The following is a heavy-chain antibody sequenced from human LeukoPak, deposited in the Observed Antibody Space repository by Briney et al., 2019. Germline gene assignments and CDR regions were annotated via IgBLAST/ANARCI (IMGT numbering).Heavy chain of an antibody. V-gene: IGHV4-4*07. CDR2: IYTRGNA. CDR3: ARDLTGLGYYFDH. D-gene: IGHD3-10*01. Sequence: PSETLSLTCSVSGGSISSFSWNWIRQPAGKGLEGIGRISTRGSDGRIYTRGNANYNPSLKSRVIISLDKSNNQFSLSLTSVTAADTAMYYCARDLTGLGYYFDHWGQGALVAVSS. J-gene: IGHJ4*02. CDR1: GGSISSFS.